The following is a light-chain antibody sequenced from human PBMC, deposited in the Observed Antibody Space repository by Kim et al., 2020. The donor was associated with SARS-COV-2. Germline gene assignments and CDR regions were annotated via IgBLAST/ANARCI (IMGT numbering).Light chain of an antibody. CDR3: SSFRSGNTLL. CDR2: DVD. Sequence: GPTITISSPGTRSDVAAYNFGSWYQQHPGDAPKVIIYDVDNRPSGVSNRFSGSKSGNTASLTISEVQAEDEADYYCSSFRSGNTLLFGGGTQLTVL. J-gene: IGLJ3*02. CDR1: RSDVAAYNF. V-gene: IGLV2-14*04.